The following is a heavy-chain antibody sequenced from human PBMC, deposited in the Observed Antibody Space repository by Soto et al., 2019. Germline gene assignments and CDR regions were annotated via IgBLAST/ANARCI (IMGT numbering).Heavy chain of an antibody. J-gene: IGHJ4*02. CDR3: ARSPSPIQGYFDY. Sequence: QLQLQESGSGLVKPSQTLSLTCAVSGGSISSGGYSWNWIRQPPGKGLEWIGYIYDSGSTYYNPSLKRRVTISVDRCKIQFSLKLSSVTAADTAVYYGARSPSPIQGYFDYWGQGTLVTVSS. V-gene: IGHV4-30-2*01. CDR2: IYDSGST. D-gene: IGHD6-6*01. CDR1: GGSISSGGYS.